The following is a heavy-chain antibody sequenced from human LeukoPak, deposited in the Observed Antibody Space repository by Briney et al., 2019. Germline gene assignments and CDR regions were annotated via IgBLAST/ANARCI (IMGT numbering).Heavy chain of an antibody. J-gene: IGHJ4*02. CDR3: ARVWGSGEKWNY. V-gene: IGHV1-18*01. Sequence: GSVKVSCKASGYTFTSYGISWVRQAPGQGLEWMGWISAYNGNTNYAQKLQGRVTMTTDTSTSTAYMELRSLKSDDTAVYYCARVWGSGEKWNYWGQGTLVTVSS. D-gene: IGHD3-10*01. CDR2: ISAYNGNT. CDR1: GYTFTSYG.